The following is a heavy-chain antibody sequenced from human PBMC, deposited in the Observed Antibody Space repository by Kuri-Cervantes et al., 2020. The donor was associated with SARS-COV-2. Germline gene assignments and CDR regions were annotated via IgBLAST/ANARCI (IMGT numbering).Heavy chain of an antibody. CDR1: GFTFSSYS. CDR3: AQTLIAVAGYFYY. V-gene: IGHV3-23*01. J-gene: IGHJ4*02. D-gene: IGHD6-19*01. CDR2: ISCSGSST. Sequence: GESLKIFFGASGFTFSSYSNNWGRQAPGKGLGWVSAISCSGSSTYYADSVKGRFNIPSDKYKCTLYLQMKSLRAEDTAVYYCAQTLIAVAGYFYYWGQGTLVTISS.